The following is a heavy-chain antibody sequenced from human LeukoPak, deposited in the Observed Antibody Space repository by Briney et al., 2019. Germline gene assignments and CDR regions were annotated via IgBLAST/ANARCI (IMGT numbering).Heavy chain of an antibody. D-gene: IGHD2-15*01. J-gene: IGHJ4*02. Sequence: PGGSLRLSCAASGFTFCSYSMNWVCQAPGKGLWWVSSISSSSSYIYYADSVKGRFTISRDNAKNSLYLQMNSLRAEDTAVYYCARAPLGYCSGGSCYDLDYWGQGTLVTVSS. V-gene: IGHV3-21*01. CDR2: ISSSSSYI. CDR3: ARAPLGYCSGGSCYDLDY. CDR1: GFTFCSYS.